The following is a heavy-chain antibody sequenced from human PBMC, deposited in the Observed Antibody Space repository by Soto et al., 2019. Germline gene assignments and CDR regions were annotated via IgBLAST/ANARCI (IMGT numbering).Heavy chain of an antibody. CDR1: GATFSTHT. CDR2: IIPMLGIA. Sequence: QVQLVQSGAEVKKPGSSVKVSCRASGATFSTHTIIWVRQAPGQGIELVGRIIPMLGIANYAQKFQGRVTITSDKSTSTAYMELSSLRSDDTALYYCARDKEQLPTDWGQGTLVTVSS. J-gene: IGHJ1*01. V-gene: IGHV1-69*02. CDR3: ARDKEQLPTD. D-gene: IGHD2-2*01.